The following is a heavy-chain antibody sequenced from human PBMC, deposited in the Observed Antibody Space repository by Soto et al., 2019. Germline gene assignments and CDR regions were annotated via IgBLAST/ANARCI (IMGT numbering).Heavy chain of an antibody. J-gene: IGHJ4*02. CDR1: GFTFSDFA. CDR3: TSRRDWTAVDPLDY. CDR2: IRNKGNNYAT. Sequence: EVQLVESGGGLVQPGGSLKLSCAASGFTFSDFAMHWVRQASGKGLEWVGRIRNKGNNYATAYTASVKGRFTISRDDSKNTVYLQMNSLKIDDTAVYYCTSRRDWTAVDPLDYWGLGTLVTVSS. D-gene: IGHD5-18*01. V-gene: IGHV3-73*02.